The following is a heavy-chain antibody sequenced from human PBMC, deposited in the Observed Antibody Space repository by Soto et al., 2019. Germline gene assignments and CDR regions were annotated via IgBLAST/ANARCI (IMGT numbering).Heavy chain of an antibody. CDR1: RYTFTTYD. D-gene: IGHD2-8*01. V-gene: IGHV1-18*01. CDR3: ARDPYNVLMVNAPNLYGMDV. J-gene: IGHJ6*02. Sequence: GASVKVSCKASRYTFTTYDISWVRQAPGQGLEWMGRISTYNGDTNYPQSLQGRLTMTTDTSTNTAYMELRSLRSDDTAVYYCARDPYNVLMVNAPNLYGMDVWGQGTTVTVSS. CDR2: ISTYNGDT.